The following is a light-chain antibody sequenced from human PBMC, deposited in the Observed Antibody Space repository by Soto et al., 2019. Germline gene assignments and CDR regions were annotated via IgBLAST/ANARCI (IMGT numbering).Light chain of an antibody. CDR3: LLYNSYSMYT. Sequence: DIQMTQSPSTLSASVGDRVTITCRASQSISSWLAWYQQKPGKAPKLLIYDASSLESGVPSRFSGSGPGTEFTLTISRLQPDDFATYYCLLYNSYSMYTFGQGTKLEIK. V-gene: IGKV1-5*01. CDR1: QSISSW. J-gene: IGKJ2*01. CDR2: DAS.